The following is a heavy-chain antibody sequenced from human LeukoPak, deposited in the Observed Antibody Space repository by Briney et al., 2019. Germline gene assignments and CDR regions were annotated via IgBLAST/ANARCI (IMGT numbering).Heavy chain of an antibody. V-gene: IGHV4-39*01. Sequence: PGGSLRLSCAGSGFTFSSYYMIWVRQPPGKGLEWIGSIYYSGSTYYNPSLKSRVTISVDTSKNQFSLKLSSVTAADTAVYYCASNGEIDAFDIWGQGTMVTVSS. CDR3: ASNGEIDAFDI. CDR1: GFTFSSYY. CDR2: IYYSGST. D-gene: IGHD4-17*01. J-gene: IGHJ3*02.